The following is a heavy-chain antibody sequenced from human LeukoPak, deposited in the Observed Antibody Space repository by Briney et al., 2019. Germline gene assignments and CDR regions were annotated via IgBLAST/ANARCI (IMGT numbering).Heavy chain of an antibody. Sequence: PGGSLRLSCAASGFTFDDYGMSWVRQAPGKGLEWVSSISSSSSYIYYADSVKGRFTISRDNAKNSLYLQMNSLRAEDTAVYYCARDFIAVAGGFDYWGQGTLVTVSS. CDR2: ISSSSSYI. V-gene: IGHV3-21*01. CDR1: GFTFDDYG. D-gene: IGHD6-19*01. J-gene: IGHJ4*02. CDR3: ARDFIAVAGGFDY.